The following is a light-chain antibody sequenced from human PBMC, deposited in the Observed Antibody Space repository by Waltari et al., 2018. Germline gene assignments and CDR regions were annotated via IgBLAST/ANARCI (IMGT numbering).Light chain of an antibody. Sequence: DIQMTQSPSSLSASVGDTVTITCQASQGIGNNLNWYQQKPGKAPKLLIYRASSFQSGIPSRFSGSGSGTDFTLIISSLQPEDFATYYCQQAYSYPHSFGQGTKVEIK. J-gene: IGKJ2*03. CDR3: QQAYSYPHS. CDR1: QGIGNN. CDR2: RAS. V-gene: IGKV1-16*01.